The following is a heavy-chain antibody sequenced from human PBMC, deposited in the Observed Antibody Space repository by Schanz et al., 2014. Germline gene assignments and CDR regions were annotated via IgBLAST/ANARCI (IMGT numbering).Heavy chain of an antibody. CDR2: IYSSGST. V-gene: IGHV3-66*02. J-gene: IGHJ5*02. Sequence: EVQLLESGGGLVQPRGSLRLSCAASGFTVSNSYIHWVRQAPGKGLEWVSTIYSSGSTYYADSVKGRFTISRDNSKNMVFLQMTSLRAEDTAVYYCAKEKGGHSGYDLVSWGQGTLXTVSS. CDR1: GFTVSNSY. D-gene: IGHD5-12*01. CDR3: AKEKGGHSGYDLVS.